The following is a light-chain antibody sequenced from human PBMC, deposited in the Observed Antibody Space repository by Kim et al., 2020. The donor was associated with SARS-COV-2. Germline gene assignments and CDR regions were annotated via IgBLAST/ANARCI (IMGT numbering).Light chain of an antibody. CDR1: KLGDKY. V-gene: IGLV3-1*01. CDR2: QDS. Sequence: VSPGQTASITCSGDKLGDKYACWYQQKPGQSPVLVIYQDSKRPSGIPERFSGSNSGNTATLTISGTQAMDEANYYCQAWDSSTVVFSGGTQLTVL. J-gene: IGLJ2*01. CDR3: QAWDSSTVV.